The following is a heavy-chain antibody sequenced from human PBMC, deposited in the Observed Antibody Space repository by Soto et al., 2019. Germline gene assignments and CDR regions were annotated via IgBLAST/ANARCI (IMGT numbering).Heavy chain of an antibody. CDR1: GFTFSSYG. J-gene: IGHJ4*02. CDR2: ISYDGSNK. Sequence: QVQLVESGGGVVQPGRSLRLSCAASGFTFSSYGMHWVRQAPGKGLEWVAVISYDGSNKYYADSVKGRFTISRDNSKNSKYLKMNRVRGEDAAEYYCAKERRYSGYDLTDYFDYWGQGTLVTVSS. V-gene: IGHV3-30*18. D-gene: IGHD5-12*01. CDR3: AKERRYSGYDLTDYFDY.